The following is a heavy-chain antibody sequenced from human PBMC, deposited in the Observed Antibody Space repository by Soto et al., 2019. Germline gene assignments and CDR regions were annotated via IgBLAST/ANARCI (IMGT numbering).Heavy chain of an antibody. D-gene: IGHD6-19*01. Sequence: GGSLRLSCAASGFTFSSYWMHWVRQAPGKGLVWVSRISTDGSGTNYAASVKGRFTISRDNAKNTLYLQMNSLRAEDTAVYYCARAGLKGYLTQSDYWGQGTLVTVSS. CDR3: ARAGLKGYLTQSDY. J-gene: IGHJ4*02. CDR1: GFTFSSYW. V-gene: IGHV3-74*01. CDR2: ISTDGSGT.